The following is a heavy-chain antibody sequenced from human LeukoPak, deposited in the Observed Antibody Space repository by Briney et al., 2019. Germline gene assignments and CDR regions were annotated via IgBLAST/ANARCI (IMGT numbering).Heavy chain of an antibody. D-gene: IGHD4-17*01. CDR1: GFTFSSYA. CDR2: ISGSGGST. V-gene: IGHV3-23*01. CDR3: AKDLGSYYGDYNFDY. Sequence: GGSLRLSCAASGFTFSSYAMSWVRQAPGKGLEWVSAISGSGGSTYYADSVKGRFTISRDNSKNTLYLQMNSPRAEDTAVYYCAKDLGSYYGDYNFDYWGQGTLVTVSS. J-gene: IGHJ4*02.